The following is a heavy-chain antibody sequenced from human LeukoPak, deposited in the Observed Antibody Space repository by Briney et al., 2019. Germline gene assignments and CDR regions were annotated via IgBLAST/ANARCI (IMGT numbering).Heavy chain of an antibody. D-gene: IGHD2-21*01. CDR2: INDSGST. Sequence: PSETLSLTCAVYGGSFSGYYWSWIRQSPGKGLEWIGEINDSGSTNYNPSLKSRVTISVDTSKNQFSLKLISLTAADTAVYYCARSDIAMATFDYWGQGTLVTVSS. J-gene: IGHJ4*02. CDR3: ARSDIAMATFDY. CDR1: GGSFSGYY. V-gene: IGHV4-34*01.